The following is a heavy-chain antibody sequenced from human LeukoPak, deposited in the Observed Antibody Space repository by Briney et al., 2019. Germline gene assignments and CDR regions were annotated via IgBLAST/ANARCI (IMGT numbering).Heavy chain of an antibody. CDR2: ISYDGSNE. V-gene: IGHV3-30-3*01. J-gene: IGHJ4*02. CDR1: GFTFSSYA. D-gene: IGHD3-9*01. CDR3: ARGLVRSGYYFDY. Sequence: GRSLRLSCAASGFTFSSYAMHWVRPAPGKGLEWVTVISYDGSNEYYADSVKGRFTISRDNSKNTLYLQMNNLRAEDTAVYYCARGLVRSGYYFDYWGQGTLVTVSS.